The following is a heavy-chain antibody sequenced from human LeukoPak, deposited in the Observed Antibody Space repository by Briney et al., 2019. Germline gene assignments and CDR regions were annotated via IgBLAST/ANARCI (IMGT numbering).Heavy chain of an antibody. J-gene: IGHJ4*02. Sequence: PGGSLRLSCAASGFTFSDYYMSWIRQAPGKGLEWVSYVSSGSSTIYYADSVKGRFTVSRDNGKNTLYLQMNSLRAEDTAVYYCARERDVAGTGYWGQGTPVTVSS. V-gene: IGHV3-11*04. D-gene: IGHD6-19*01. CDR1: GFTFSDYY. CDR2: VSSGSSTI. CDR3: ARERDVAGTGY.